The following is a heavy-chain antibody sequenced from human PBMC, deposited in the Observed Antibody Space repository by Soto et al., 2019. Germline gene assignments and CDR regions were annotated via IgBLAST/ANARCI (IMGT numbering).Heavy chain of an antibody. CDR3: ARHVIEAAGTWPPSYYGMDV. D-gene: IGHD6-13*01. V-gene: IGHV4-39*01. Sequence: TSETLSLTCTVSGGSISSSSYYWGWIRQPPGKGLEWIGSIYYSGSTYYNPSLKSRVTISVDTSKNQFSLKLSSVTAADTAVYYCARHVIEAAGTWPPSYYGMDVWGQGTTVTVSS. CDR2: IYYSGST. CDR1: GGSISSSSYY. J-gene: IGHJ6*02.